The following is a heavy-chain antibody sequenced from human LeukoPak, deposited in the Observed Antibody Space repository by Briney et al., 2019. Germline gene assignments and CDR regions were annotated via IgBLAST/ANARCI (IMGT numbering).Heavy chain of an antibody. CDR3: AREGEVIVTDNLFY. D-gene: IGHD2-21*01. J-gene: IGHJ4*02. V-gene: IGHV1-46*01. CDR1: GYTFTSYY. Sequence: ASVKVSCKASGYTFTSYYMHWVRQAPGQGLEWMGIINPSGGSTTYAQMFQGRVTMTRDTSTRTVYMELSRLRSEDTAAYYCAREGEVIVTDNLFYWGQGTLVTVSS. CDR2: INPSGGST.